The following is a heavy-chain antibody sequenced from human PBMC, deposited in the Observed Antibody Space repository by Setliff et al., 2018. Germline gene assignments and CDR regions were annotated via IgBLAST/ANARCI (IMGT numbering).Heavy chain of an antibody. CDR3: ARNTDLRNGFDY. CDR1: GFTCNNYA. CDR2: ISYSSGSI. Sequence: GGSLRLSCAASGFTCNNYAMNWVRRAPGKGLEWVAHISYSSGSISYADSVKGRFTISRDNAKNSLYLQMNSLRAEDTAVYYCARNTDLRNGFDYWGQGTLVTVSS. J-gene: IGHJ4*02. D-gene: IGHD5-18*01. V-gene: IGHV3-48*01.